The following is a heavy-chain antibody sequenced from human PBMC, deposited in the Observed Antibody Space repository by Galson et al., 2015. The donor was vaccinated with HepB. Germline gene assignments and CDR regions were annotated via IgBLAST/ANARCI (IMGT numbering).Heavy chain of an antibody. D-gene: IGHD3-3*01. CDR1: GFTFSSYG. CDR2: ISYDGSNK. J-gene: IGHJ4*02. Sequence: SLRLSCAASGFTFSSYGMHWVRQAPGKGLEWVAVISYDGSNKYYADSVKGRFTISRDNSKNTLYLQMNSLRAEDTAVYYCAKDLRFLEWTLPAGKGFPMGYWGQGTLVTVSS. V-gene: IGHV3-30*18. CDR3: AKDLRFLEWTLPAGKGFPMGY.